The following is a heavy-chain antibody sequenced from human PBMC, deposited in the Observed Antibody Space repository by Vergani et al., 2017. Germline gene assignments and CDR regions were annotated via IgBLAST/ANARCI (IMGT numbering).Heavy chain of an antibody. CDR3: ANSYCSSLSCYAFYGMEV. CDR2: LRYEGSNE. V-gene: IGHV3-30*02. D-gene: IGHD2-2*01. CDR1: GLGLSTFG. J-gene: IGHJ6*04. Sequence: QVQLVESGGGVVQPGGSRRPSCAALGLGLSTFGMHGAPQAPGGGLRGVAFLRYEGSNEYYGDAVKGRFIISRDNSKNMLSLEMHSLRPEDTAVYYCANSYCSSLSCYAFYGMEVWGEGTTVTVSS.